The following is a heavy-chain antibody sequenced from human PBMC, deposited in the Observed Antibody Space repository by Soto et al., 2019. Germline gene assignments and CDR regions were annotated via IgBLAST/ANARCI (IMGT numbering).Heavy chain of an antibody. CDR1: GGSINSGDYY. CDR2: IYYSGST. CDR3: AREKDYGDYDNWYLDL. Sequence: QVQLQESGPGLVKPSQTLSLTCTVSGGSINSGDYYWSWIRQPPGKGMEYIGYIYYSGSTYYNPSLKSRVTLSVDTSKNPFSLRLSSVTAADTAVYFCAREKDYGDYDNWYLDLWGRGTLVTVSS. J-gene: IGHJ2*01. D-gene: IGHD4-17*01. V-gene: IGHV4-30-4*01.